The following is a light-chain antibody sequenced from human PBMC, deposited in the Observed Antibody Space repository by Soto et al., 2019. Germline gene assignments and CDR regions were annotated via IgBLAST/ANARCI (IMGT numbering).Light chain of an antibody. CDR2: GNS. CDR1: SSNIGAGYD. Sequence: QAVVTQPHSVSGAPGQRVTISCTGSSSNIGAGYDVHWYQQLPGTAPKVLIYGNSNRPSGVPDRFSGSKSGTSASLAITGLQAEDEADYYCQSYDRSLSGVVFGGGTQLTVL. V-gene: IGLV1-40*01. CDR3: QSYDRSLSGVV. J-gene: IGLJ7*01.